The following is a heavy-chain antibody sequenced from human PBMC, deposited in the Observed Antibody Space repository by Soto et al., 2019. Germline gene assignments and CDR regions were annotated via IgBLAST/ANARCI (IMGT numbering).Heavy chain of an antibody. V-gene: IGHV3-23*01. D-gene: IGHD2-15*01. CDR3: AKDFGDIVVVVLAPYGMDV. CDR2: ISGSGETT. CDR1: GFTFTNYA. J-gene: IGHJ6*02. Sequence: GGSLRLSCAAFGFTFTNYAMNWVRQAPGKGLEWVSVISGSGETTYYADSVKGRFTISRDNSKNTLYLQMNSLRAEDTAVYFCAKDFGDIVVVVLAPYGMDVWGQGTTVTVSS.